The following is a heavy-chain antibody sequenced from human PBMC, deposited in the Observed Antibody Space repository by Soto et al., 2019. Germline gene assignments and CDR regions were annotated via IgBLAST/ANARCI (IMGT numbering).Heavy chain of an antibody. Sequence: QVQLVQSGAEVKKPGASVKVSCKTSGYTFTSYHISWVRRAPGQGLEWMGWISAYNTNTNYAQKFQGRGTMTTDTLTSTAYMELRSLRSDDTGVYYCARDTPRTDYWGQGTLVTVSS. V-gene: IGHV1-18*01. CDR3: ARDTPRTDY. D-gene: IGHD2-2*01. CDR2: ISAYNTNT. J-gene: IGHJ4*02. CDR1: GYTFTSYH.